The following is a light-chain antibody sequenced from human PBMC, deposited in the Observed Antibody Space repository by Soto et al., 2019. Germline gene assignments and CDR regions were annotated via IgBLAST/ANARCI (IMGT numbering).Light chain of an antibody. Sequence: QSVLTQPPSVSGAPGQRVTISCTGSSSNIGSTYDVQWYQQLPGTAPKLLIHGNTNRPSGVPDRFSGSKSGTSASLAITELQADDEADYYCQSYDDSLRVHYVFGTGTKVTVL. J-gene: IGLJ1*01. CDR3: QSYDDSLRVHYV. V-gene: IGLV1-40*01. CDR2: GNT. CDR1: SSNIGSTYD.